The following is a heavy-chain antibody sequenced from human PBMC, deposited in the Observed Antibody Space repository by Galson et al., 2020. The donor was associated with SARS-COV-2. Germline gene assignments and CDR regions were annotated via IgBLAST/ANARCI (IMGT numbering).Heavy chain of an antibody. Sequence: ASETLSLTCTVSGGSISSSSNYWGWIRQPPGGGLEWIASIYSSGSTNYNPSLKSRVTISIDTSKNQLSLMVSSVTAADTAVYYCASSGFGEYRRFDPWGQGTLVTVSS. CDR3: ASSGFGEYRRFDP. V-gene: IGHV4-39*07. D-gene: IGHD3-10*01. J-gene: IGHJ5*02. CDR1: GGSISSSSNY. CDR2: IYSSGST.